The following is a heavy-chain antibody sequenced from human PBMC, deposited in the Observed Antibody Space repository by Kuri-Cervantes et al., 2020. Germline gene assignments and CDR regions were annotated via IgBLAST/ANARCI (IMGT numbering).Heavy chain of an antibody. V-gene: IGHV1-18*01. CDR3: ARGGRMVRGVISRVYYGMDV. Sequence: ASGKVTCKASGYTFTSYGISWVRQAPGQGLEWMGWISAYNGNTNYAQKLQGRVTMTTDTSTSTAYMELRSLRSDDTAVYYCARGGRMVRGVISRVYYGMDVWGQGTTVTVSS. CDR2: ISAYNGNT. D-gene: IGHD3-10*01. CDR1: GYTFTSYG. J-gene: IGHJ6*02.